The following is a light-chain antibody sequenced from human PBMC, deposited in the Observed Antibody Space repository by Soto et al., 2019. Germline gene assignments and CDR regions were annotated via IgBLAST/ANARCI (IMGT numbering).Light chain of an antibody. J-gene: IGKJ4*01. CDR1: QSIRSY. CDR3: QQTSSTPT. CDR2: AAS. Sequence: DIQLTQSPSSLSASVGDRVTITCRASQSIRSYLNWYQQKPGKAPKLLIYAASSLQTGVSSRFSGSGSGTDFTLTISNLQPEDFATYCCQQTSSTPTFGGGTKVEIK. V-gene: IGKV1-39*01.